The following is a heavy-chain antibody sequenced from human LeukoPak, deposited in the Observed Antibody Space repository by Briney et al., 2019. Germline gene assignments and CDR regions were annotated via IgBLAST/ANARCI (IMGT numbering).Heavy chain of an antibody. V-gene: IGHV4-61*01. CDR1: GGSISSGSYY. CDR3: AREPPHYYGSGSYIDY. CDR2: IYYSGST. D-gene: IGHD3-10*01. J-gene: IGHJ4*02. Sequence: SETLSLTCTVSGGSISSGSYYWSWIRQPPGKGLEWIGYIYYSGSTNYNPSLKSRVTISVDTSKNQFSLKLSSVTAADTAVYYCAREPPHYYGSGSYIDYWGQGTLVTVSS.